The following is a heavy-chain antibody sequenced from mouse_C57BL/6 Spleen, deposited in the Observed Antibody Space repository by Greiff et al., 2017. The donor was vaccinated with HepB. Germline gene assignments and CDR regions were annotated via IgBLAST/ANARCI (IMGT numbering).Heavy chain of an antibody. D-gene: IGHD1-1*01. CDR2: IYPGSGNT. CDR1: GYTFTDYY. V-gene: IGHV1-76*01. Sequence: VQLVESGAELVRPGASVKLSCKASGYTFTDYYINWVKQRPGQGLEWIARIYPGSGNTYYNEKFKGKATLTAEKSSSTAYMQLSSLTSEDSAVYFCARHGSSHWYFDVWGTGTTVTVSS. CDR3: ARHGSSHWYFDV. J-gene: IGHJ1*03.